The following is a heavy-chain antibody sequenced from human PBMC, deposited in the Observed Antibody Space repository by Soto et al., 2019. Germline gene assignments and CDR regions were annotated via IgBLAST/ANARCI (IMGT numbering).Heavy chain of an antibody. Sequence: PGGSLRLSCAASGFTFSSYSMNWVRQAQGKGLEWVSSIGSSSSYIYYADSVKGRFTISRDNAKNSLYLQMNSLRAEDTAVYYCARDIIGGGYYWSVKPSYYYYGMDVWGQGTTVTVSS. CDR1: GFTFSSYS. J-gene: IGHJ6*02. CDR2: IGSSSSYI. D-gene: IGHD3-22*01. V-gene: IGHV3-21*01. CDR3: ARDIIGGGYYWSVKPSYYYYGMDV.